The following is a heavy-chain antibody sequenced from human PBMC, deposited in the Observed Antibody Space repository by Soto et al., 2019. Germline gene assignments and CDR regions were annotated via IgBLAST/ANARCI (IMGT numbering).Heavy chain of an antibody. CDR3: ARALYSNYDVSYYMDV. CDR1: GYTFTSYG. Sequence: EASVKVSCKASGYTFTSYGISWVRQAPGQGRERMGWISAYNGNTNYAQKLQGRVTMTTDTSTSTAYMELRSLRSDDTAVYYCARALYSNYDVSYYMDVWGKGTTVTVSS. J-gene: IGHJ6*03. V-gene: IGHV1-18*01. CDR2: ISAYNGNT. D-gene: IGHD4-4*01.